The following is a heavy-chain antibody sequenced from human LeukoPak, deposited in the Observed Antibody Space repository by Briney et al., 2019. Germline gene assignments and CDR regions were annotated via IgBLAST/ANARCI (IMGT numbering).Heavy chain of an antibody. J-gene: IGHJ4*02. CDR1: GFIFTDYW. CDR2: IKYDGIDK. D-gene: IGHD5-24*01. V-gene: IGHV3-7*01. CDR3: NRGWLQFDN. Sequence: GGSLRLSCVASGFIFTDYWMNWVRQAPGKGLEWVAMIKYDGIDKKYLDSVKGRFTISRDNAKNSLYLEMNSLRAEDTANCVRNRGWLQFDNWGQGTLVTVSS.